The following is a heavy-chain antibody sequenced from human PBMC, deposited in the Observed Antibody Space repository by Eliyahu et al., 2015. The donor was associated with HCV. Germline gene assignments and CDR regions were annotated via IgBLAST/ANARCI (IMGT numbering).Heavy chain of an antibody. D-gene: IGHD1-26*01. CDR3: GGSLGRTYYFDY. Sequence: QVQLVESGGGVVQPGRSLRLSCAASGFTFSSYGMHWVRQAPGKGLEWVAVISYDGSNKYYADSVKGRFTISRDNSKNTLYLQMNSLRAEDTAVYYCGGSLGRTYYFDYWGQGTLVTVSS. CDR2: ISYDGSNK. V-gene: IGHV3-30*03. J-gene: IGHJ4*02. CDR1: GFTFSSYG.